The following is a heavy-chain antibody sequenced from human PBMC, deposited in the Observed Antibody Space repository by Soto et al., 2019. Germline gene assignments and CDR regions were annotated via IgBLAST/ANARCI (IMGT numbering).Heavy chain of an antibody. Sequence: QVQLQESGPGLVKPSRTLSLTCAVSGASIGTSNWWSWVRQSPGKGLAWIGEIHDSGSTKYNPSLKIRVTISLDKSKTQFSLNVRSGTAADTAVYYCARLTTYDMMNESDEWGQGSLVTFSS. CDR1: GASIGTSNW. D-gene: IGHD3-16*01. V-gene: IGHV4-4*02. J-gene: IGHJ4*02. CDR3: ARLTTYDMMNESDE. CDR2: IHDSGST.